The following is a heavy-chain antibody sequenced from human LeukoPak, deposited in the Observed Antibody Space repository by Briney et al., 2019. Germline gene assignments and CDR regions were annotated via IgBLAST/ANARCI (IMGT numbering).Heavy chain of an antibody. CDR3: ARDSYRGVSNFDP. D-gene: IGHD3-10*01. Sequence: SETLSLTCSVSGGSLSSYFWSWFRQPPGKGLEWIGYIAYSGSTNYNPSLKSRVTISVDTSKNQFSLNLTSVTATDTAMYYCARDSYRGVSNFDPWGQGILVTVSS. V-gene: IGHV4-59*01. CDR1: GGSLSSYF. CDR2: IAYSGST. J-gene: IGHJ5*02.